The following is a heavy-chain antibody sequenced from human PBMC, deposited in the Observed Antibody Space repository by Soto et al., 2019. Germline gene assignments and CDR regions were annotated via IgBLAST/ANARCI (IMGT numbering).Heavy chain of an antibody. V-gene: IGHV3-73*01. J-gene: IGHJ5*02. D-gene: IGHD1-20*01. CDR1: GLTFSDSA. CDR3: PRGITGTTGWFDP. CDR2: IRSKPNSYAT. Sequence: EVQLVESGGGLVQPGGSLKLSCAASGLTFSDSAMHWVRLASGKGLEWVGRIRSKPNSYATTYAASVNGRFTISRDDSKNTTYLQMNSLKTEDTAVYYCPRGITGTTGWFDPWGQGTLVTVSS.